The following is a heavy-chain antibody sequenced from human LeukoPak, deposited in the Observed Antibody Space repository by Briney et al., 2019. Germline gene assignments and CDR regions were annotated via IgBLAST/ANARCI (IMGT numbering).Heavy chain of an antibody. J-gene: IGHJ6*02. CDR3: ARDMTYYYGMDV. CDR2: ISYEGSKK. V-gene: IGHV3-33*05. CDR1: GFTINNYG. Sequence: GGSLRLSCTVSGFTINNYGLHWVRQAPGKGLEWVAMISYEGSKKQYADSVKGRFTISRDNSKNTLYLQMNSLRAEDTAVYYCARDMTYYYGMDVWGQGTTVTVSS. D-gene: IGHD3-16*01.